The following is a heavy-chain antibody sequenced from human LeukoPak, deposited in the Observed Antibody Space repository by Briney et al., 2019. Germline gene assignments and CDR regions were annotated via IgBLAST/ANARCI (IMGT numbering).Heavy chain of an antibody. CDR1: VFTFTNYA. V-gene: IGHV3-30*18. CDR3: AKSAVIIGYFDY. CDR2: ISYDGSNE. Sequence: GGSLRLSCAASVFTFTNYAMHGVGQAPGRGREGVAVISYDGSNEYYADSVEGRFSISRDNSKNTVILQMDSLTPEDTAVYFCAKSAVIIGYFDYWGQGTLVTVSS. D-gene: IGHD2-21*01. J-gene: IGHJ4*02.